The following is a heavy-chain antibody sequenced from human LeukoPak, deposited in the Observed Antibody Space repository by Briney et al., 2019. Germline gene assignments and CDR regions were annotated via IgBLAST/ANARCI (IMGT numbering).Heavy chain of an antibody. CDR2: INQDGSQK. CDR3: VSGLLPSLLTAFDF. CDR1: GFVFSTYW. Sequence: GGSLRLSCAASGFVFSTYWMIWVRQAPGNGLEWVAHINQDGSQKYYVDPVKGRFTISRDNARNSLYLQMNSLRAEDTAVYYCVSGLLPSLLTAFDFWGLGTLVTVSS. V-gene: IGHV3-7*01. J-gene: IGHJ4*02. D-gene: IGHD1-14*01.